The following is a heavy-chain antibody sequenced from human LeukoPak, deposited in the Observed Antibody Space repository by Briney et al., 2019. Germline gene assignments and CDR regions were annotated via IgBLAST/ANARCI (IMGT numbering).Heavy chain of an antibody. D-gene: IGHD5-18*01. CDR2: INSDGSIT. CDR3: ARDAVDTANAV. V-gene: IGHV3-74*01. J-gene: IGHJ6*02. Sequence: GGSLRLSCAASGFTFTTYRMHWVRQAPGKGLVWVSHINSDGSITSYADSVKGRFTISRDNAKNTLYLQMNSLRAEDTAVYYCARDAVDTANAVWGQGTTVTVSS. CDR1: GFTFTTYR.